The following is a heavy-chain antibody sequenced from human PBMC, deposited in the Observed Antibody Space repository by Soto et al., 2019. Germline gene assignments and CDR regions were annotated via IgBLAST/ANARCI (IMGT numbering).Heavy chain of an antibody. CDR3: TIVRVADSALDH. CDR1: GYTFTSYY. CDR2: MSYDGSDT. Sequence: SCKASGYTFTSYYMHWVRQTPGKGLEWVAFMSYDGSDTFYADSVKGRFTISRDNSKNTLFLHMSNLRAEDTAMYYCTIVRVADSALDHWGQGTLVTVSS. D-gene: IGHD3-10*02. J-gene: IGHJ4*02. V-gene: IGHV3-30*15.